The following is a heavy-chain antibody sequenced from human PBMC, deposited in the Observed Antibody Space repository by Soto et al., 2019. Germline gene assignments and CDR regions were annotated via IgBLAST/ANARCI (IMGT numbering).Heavy chain of an antibody. D-gene: IGHD6-6*01. CDR3: AKDRTIAARTYYYYGMDV. V-gene: IGHV3-30*18. Sequence: QVRLVESGGGVVQPGRSLRLSCAASGFTFSSYGMHWVRQAPGKGLEWVAVISYDGSNKYYADSVKGRFTISRDNSKNTLYLQMNSLRAEDTAVYYCAKDRTIAARTYYYYGMDVWGQGTTVTVSS. J-gene: IGHJ6*02. CDR2: ISYDGSNK. CDR1: GFTFSSYG.